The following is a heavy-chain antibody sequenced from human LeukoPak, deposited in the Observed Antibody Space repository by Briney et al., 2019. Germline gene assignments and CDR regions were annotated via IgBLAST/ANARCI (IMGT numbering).Heavy chain of an antibody. Sequence: GASVKVSCKASGGTFSSCAISWVRQAPGQGLEWMGGIIPIFGTANYAQKFQGRVTITADESTSTAYMELSSLRSEDTAVYYCAPGYYDSSGYYSPDYWGQGTLVTVSS. D-gene: IGHD3-22*01. CDR1: GGTFSSCA. CDR2: IIPIFGTA. CDR3: APGYYDSSGYYSPDY. J-gene: IGHJ4*02. V-gene: IGHV1-69*13.